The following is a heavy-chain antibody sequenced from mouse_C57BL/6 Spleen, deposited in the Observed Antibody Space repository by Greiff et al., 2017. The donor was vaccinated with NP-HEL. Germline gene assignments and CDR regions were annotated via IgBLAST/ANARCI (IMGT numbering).Heavy chain of an antibody. Sequence: QVQLQQSGPGLVQPSQCLSITCTVSGFSLTSYGVHWVRQSPGKGLEWLGVIWSGGSTDYNAAFISRLSISKDNSKSQVFFKMNSLQADDTAIYYCARNPLNYYGSSYGAMDYWGQGTSVTVSS. CDR2: IWSGGST. CDR1: GFSLTSYG. D-gene: IGHD1-1*01. V-gene: IGHV2-2*01. CDR3: ARNPLNYYGSSYGAMDY. J-gene: IGHJ4*01.